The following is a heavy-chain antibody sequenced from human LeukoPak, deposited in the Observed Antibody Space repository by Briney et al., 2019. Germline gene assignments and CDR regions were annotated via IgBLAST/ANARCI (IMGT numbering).Heavy chain of an antibody. D-gene: IGHD6-19*01. CDR2: ISTHNENT. V-gene: IGHV1-18*01. CDR1: GYTFSTYG. J-gene: IGHJ4*02. CDR3: AKDPPHSSGPNSPCFEF. Sequence: ASVKVSCKASGYTFSTYGTSWVRQAPGQGLEWMGWISTHNENTEYAQKFQGRVTMTTDTSTSTAYMELRSLRSDDTAVYYCAKDPPHSSGPNSPCFEFWGQGTLVTVSS.